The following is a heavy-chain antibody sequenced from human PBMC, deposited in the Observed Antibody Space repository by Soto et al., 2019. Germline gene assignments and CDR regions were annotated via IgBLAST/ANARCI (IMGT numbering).Heavy chain of an antibody. D-gene: IGHD3-3*01. CDR1: GFTFSSYS. V-gene: IGHV3-48*02. Sequence: GGSLRLSCAASGFTFSSYSMNWVRQAPGKGLEWVSYISSSSSTIYYADSVKGRFTISRDNAKNSLYLQMNSLRDEDTAVYYCARDSANVLRFLEGYYYYGMDVWGQGTTVTVSS. J-gene: IGHJ6*02. CDR3: ARDSANVLRFLEGYYYYGMDV. CDR2: ISSSSSTI.